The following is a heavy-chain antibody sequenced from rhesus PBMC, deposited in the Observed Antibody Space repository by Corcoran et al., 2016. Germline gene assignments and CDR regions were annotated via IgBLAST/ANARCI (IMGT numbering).Heavy chain of an antibody. D-gene: IGHD1-32*01. Sequence: QLQLQESGPGLVKPSETLSLTCAVSGGSISSNYWSWIRPPPGQGLEWIGRISGSGGSTDYNPSLKSRVTISTDTSKNQFSLKLSSVTAADTAVYYCAREEGYNWNFFDYWGQGVLVTVSS. V-gene: IGHV4-173*01. J-gene: IGHJ4*01. CDR2: ISGSGGST. CDR1: GGSISSNY. CDR3: AREEGYNWNFFDY.